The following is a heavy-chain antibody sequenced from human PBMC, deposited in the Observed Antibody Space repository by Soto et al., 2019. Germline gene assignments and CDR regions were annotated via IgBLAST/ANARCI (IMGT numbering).Heavy chain of an antibody. V-gene: IGHV4-30-4*01. CDR1: GGSISSGDYY. CDR3: ARAFDILTRYYFDY. CDR2: IYYSGRT. Sequence: QVQLQESGPGLVKPSQTLSLTCTVSGGSISSGDYYWSWIRQPPGKGLEWIGYIYYSGRTYYNPSLKSRVTTSVDTSKNQFSLKLSYVTAADTDVYYCARAFDILTRYYFDYWGQGTLVTVSS. J-gene: IGHJ4*02. D-gene: IGHD3-9*01.